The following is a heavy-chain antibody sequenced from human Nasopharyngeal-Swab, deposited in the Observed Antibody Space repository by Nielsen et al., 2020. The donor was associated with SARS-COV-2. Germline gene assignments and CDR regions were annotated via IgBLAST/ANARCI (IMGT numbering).Heavy chain of an antibody. Sequence: GESLKISCTGFGYSFVNHWIAWVPPKPGKGLEWNGCIYPGNSDTRYSPAFHGRVTLSADKSINTAYLQWTSLRASDTAVYYCARRAARDGYNYEVDPWGQGTLVSVSS. CDR1: GYSFVNHW. D-gene: IGHD5-24*01. V-gene: IGHV5-51*01. CDR3: ARRAARDGYNYEVDP. J-gene: IGHJ5*02. CDR2: IYPGNSDT.